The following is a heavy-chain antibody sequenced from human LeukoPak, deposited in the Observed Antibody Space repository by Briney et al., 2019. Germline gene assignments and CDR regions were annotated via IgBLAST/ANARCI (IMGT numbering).Heavy chain of an antibody. V-gene: IGHV3-48*04. CDR1: GFTFSSYD. CDR2: ISGGGSTM. CDR3: ARDRDTAMVD. J-gene: IGHJ4*02. Sequence: PGGSLRLSCAASGFTFSSYDMNWVRQAPGKGLEWVSYISGGGSTMYYADSVKGRFTISRDNAKNSLYLQMNSLRAEDTAVYYCARDRDTAMVDWGQGTLVTVSS. D-gene: IGHD5-18*01.